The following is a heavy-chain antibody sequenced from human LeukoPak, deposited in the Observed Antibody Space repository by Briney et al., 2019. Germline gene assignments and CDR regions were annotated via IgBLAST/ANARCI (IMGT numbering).Heavy chain of an antibody. Sequence: PGRSLRLSCAASGFTFSSHGMHWVRQAPGKGLEWVAVIWYDGSDKYYADSVKGRFTISRDNSKNTLYLQMNSLRAEDTAVYYCAKPRSLGELSLSYYYYYYGMDVWGQGTTVTVSS. CDR2: IWYDGSDK. J-gene: IGHJ6*02. CDR3: AKPRSLGELSLSYYYYYYGMDV. D-gene: IGHD3-16*02. V-gene: IGHV3-33*06. CDR1: GFTFSSHG.